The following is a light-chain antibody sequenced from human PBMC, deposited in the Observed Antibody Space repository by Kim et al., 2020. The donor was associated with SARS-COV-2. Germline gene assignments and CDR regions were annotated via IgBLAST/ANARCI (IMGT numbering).Light chain of an antibody. V-gene: IGLV1-51*01. CDR2: DNN. Sequence: GQKVTISCSGSSSNIGDNSVSWYQQLPGTAPKLLIYDNNERPSEIPARFSASKSGTSATLGITGLQTGDEADYYCGTWDTSLSAVVFGGGTQLTVL. J-gene: IGLJ2*01. CDR3: GTWDTSLSAVV. CDR1: SSNIGDNS.